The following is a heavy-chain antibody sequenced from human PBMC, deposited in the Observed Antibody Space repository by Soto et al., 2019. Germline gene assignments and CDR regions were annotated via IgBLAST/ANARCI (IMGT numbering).Heavy chain of an antibody. CDR3: ARSRGNANLFSEY. Sequence: GESLKISCKGSGYSFTSYWIGWVRQMPGEGLEWLGVIYPGDSDTRYSPSLQGQVTISGDKSISTAYLQWSSLRASDSAMYYCARSRGNANLFSEYWGQGTLVTVSS. CDR2: IYPGDSDT. V-gene: IGHV5-51*01. CDR1: GYSFTSYW. D-gene: IGHD2-15*01. J-gene: IGHJ4*02.